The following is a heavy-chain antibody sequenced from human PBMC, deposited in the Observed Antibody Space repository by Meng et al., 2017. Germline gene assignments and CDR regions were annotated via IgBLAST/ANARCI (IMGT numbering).Heavy chain of an antibody. CDR3: AHRNYYGSGSANGAFDI. D-gene: IGHD3-10*01. Sequence: QNTLKESSPTLVKPTQTLTLTCTFSGFSLSTSGVGVGWIRQPPGKALEWLALIYWDDDKRYSPSLKSRLTITKDTSKNQVVLTMTNMDPVDTATYYCAHRNYYGSGSANGAFDIWGQGTMVTVSS. CDR1: GFSLSTSGVG. V-gene: IGHV2-5*02. CDR2: IYWDDDK. J-gene: IGHJ3*02.